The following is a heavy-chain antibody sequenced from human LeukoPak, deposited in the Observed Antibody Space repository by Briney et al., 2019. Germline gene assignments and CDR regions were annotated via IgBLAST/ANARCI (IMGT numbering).Heavy chain of an antibody. CDR2: IKSKTDGGTT. V-gene: IGHV3-15*01. Sequence: PGGSLRLSCAASVLTFSNAWMRWVRESPGEGLEWVGRIKSKTDGGTTDYAAPVKGRFTISRDDSKNTLYLQMNSLKTEDTAVYYCTTGTSLYYDFWSGYPVGMDVWGQGTTVTVSS. J-gene: IGHJ6*02. CDR1: VLTFSNAW. CDR3: TTGTSLYYDFWSGYPVGMDV. D-gene: IGHD3-3*01.